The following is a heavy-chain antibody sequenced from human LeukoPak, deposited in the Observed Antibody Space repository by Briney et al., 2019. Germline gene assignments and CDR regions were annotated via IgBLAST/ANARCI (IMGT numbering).Heavy chain of an antibody. Sequence: GGSLRLSCAASGFTFSSYSMNWVRQAPGKGLEWVSSISSSSSYIYYADSVKGRFTIPRDNAKNSLYLQMNSLRAEDTAVYYCARETAAGQISFDYWGQGTLVTVSS. V-gene: IGHV3-21*01. CDR1: GFTFSSYS. J-gene: IGHJ4*02. CDR3: ARETAAGQISFDY. CDR2: ISSSSSYI. D-gene: IGHD6-13*01.